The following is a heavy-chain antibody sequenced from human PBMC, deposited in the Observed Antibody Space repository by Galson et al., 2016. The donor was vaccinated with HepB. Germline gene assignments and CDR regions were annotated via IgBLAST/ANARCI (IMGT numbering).Heavy chain of an antibody. Sequence: SVKVSCKASGYTFDTYAITWVRQYPGQGLEWMGRINPGNGHTHYAQIVQGRFTMTTDTSTTTAFMELRSMRSDDTALYFCALAYTWSSIDYWGQGTLVTVSS. CDR1: GYTFDTYA. V-gene: IGHV1-18*01. CDR3: ALAYTWSSIDY. CDR2: INPGNGHT. D-gene: IGHD1-20*01. J-gene: IGHJ4*02.